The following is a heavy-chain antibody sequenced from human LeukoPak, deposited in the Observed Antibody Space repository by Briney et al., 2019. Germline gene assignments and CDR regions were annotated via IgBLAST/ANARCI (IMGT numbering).Heavy chain of an antibody. CDR3: ARVWWDAAAFDI. Sequence: SETLSLTCTVSGGSISSYYWSWIRQPAGKGLEWIGRIYTSGSTNYNPSLKSRVTISVDKSKNQFSLKLSSVTAADTAVYYCARVWWDAAAFDIWGQGTMVTVSS. CDR2: IYTSGST. D-gene: IGHD2-8*02. J-gene: IGHJ3*02. V-gene: IGHV4-4*07. CDR1: GGSISSYY.